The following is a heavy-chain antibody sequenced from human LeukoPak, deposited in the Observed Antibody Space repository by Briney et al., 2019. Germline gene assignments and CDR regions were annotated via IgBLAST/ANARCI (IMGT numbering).Heavy chain of an antibody. V-gene: IGHV3-30-3*01. CDR2: ISYDGSNK. CDR3: ARSMSGSYISDAFDI. J-gene: IGHJ3*02. Sequence: GGSLSPSCAAPELTFSSYAMHGVRKAPGKGLKGGEVISYDGSNKYYADSVKGRFTISRDNSKNTLYLQMNSLRAEDTAVYYCARSMSGSYISDAFDIWGQGTMVTVSS. D-gene: IGHD1-26*01. CDR1: ELTFSSYA.